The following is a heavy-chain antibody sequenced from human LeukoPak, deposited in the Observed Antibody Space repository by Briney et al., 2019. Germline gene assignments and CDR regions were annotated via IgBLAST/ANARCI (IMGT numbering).Heavy chain of an antibody. CDR2: IIPILGIA. CDR1: GGTFSSYA. V-gene: IGHV1-69*04. CDR3: ARTYYYDRSGYHGVDY. J-gene: IGHJ4*02. D-gene: IGHD3-22*01. Sequence: SVKVSCKASGGTFSSYAISWVRQAPGQGLEWMGRIIPILGIANYAQKFQGRVTITADKSTSTAYMELSSLRSEDTAVYYCARTYYYDRSGYHGVDYWGQGTLVTVSS.